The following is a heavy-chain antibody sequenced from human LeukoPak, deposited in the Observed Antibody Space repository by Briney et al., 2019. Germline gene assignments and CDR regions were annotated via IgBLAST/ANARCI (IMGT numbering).Heavy chain of an antibody. Sequence: GGSLRLSCAASGFTFDGYGMYWVRQAPGKGLEWVSGITWNSDDTAYADSVKGRFTISRDNAKNCLYLQMNSLRVGDTALYYCTKVTDWRTGFDYWGQGTLVTVSS. CDR3: TKVTDWRTGFDY. V-gene: IGHV3-9*01. D-gene: IGHD3-9*01. CDR2: ITWNSDDT. J-gene: IGHJ4*02. CDR1: GFTFDGYG.